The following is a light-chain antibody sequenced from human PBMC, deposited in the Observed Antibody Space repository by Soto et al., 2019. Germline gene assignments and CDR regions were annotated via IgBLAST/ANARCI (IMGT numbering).Light chain of an antibody. Sequence: DIQMTQSPSSLSASVGDRVTITCRASQIISSYLNWYQQKPGKAPKLLIYAASSLKSGVPSRFNGSGSGTDFTLTISSLQTEDFATSYCQQSYSTPLWTFGQGTKVEIK. V-gene: IGKV1-39*01. CDR2: AAS. J-gene: IGKJ1*01. CDR3: QQSYSTPLWT. CDR1: QIISSY.